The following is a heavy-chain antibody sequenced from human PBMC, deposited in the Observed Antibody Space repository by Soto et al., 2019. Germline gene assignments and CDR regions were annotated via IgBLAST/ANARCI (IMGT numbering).Heavy chain of an antibody. V-gene: IGHV3-30-3*01. Sequence: QVQLVESGGGVVQPGRSPRLSCAASGFTFSSYAMHWVRQAPGKGLEWVAVISYDGSNKYYADSVKGRFTISRDNSKNTLYLQMNSLRAEDTAVYYCANLGQIVAEEDGWFDPWGQGTLVTVSS. CDR2: ISYDGSNK. D-gene: IGHD2-15*01. CDR3: ANLGQIVAEEDGWFDP. CDR1: GFTFSSYA. J-gene: IGHJ5*02.